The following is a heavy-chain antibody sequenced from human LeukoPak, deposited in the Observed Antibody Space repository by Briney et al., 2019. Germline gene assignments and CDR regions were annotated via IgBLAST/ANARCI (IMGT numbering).Heavy chain of an antibody. Sequence: SETLSLTCTVSGGSISSKSYYWSWIRQPAGKGLEWIGRIYTSGSTYYNPSLKSRVTISVDTSKNQFSLKLSSVTAADTAVYYCARGGPYYYDSSGSLHDYWGQGTLVTVSS. CDR2: IYTSGST. D-gene: IGHD3-22*01. CDR3: ARGGPYYYDSSGSLHDY. V-gene: IGHV4-61*02. J-gene: IGHJ4*02. CDR1: GGSISSKSYY.